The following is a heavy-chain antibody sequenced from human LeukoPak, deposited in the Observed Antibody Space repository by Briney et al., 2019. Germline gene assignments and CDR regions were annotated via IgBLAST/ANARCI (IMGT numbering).Heavy chain of an antibody. Sequence: SETLSLTCAVCGGSFSGYYWSWIRQPPGKGLEWIGEINHSGSTNYNPSLKSRVTISVDTSKNQFSLKLSSVTAADTAVYYCARGKAAAGLDYWGQGALVTVSS. D-gene: IGHD6-13*01. V-gene: IGHV4-34*01. CDR3: ARGKAAAGLDY. J-gene: IGHJ4*02. CDR1: GGSFSGYY. CDR2: INHSGST.